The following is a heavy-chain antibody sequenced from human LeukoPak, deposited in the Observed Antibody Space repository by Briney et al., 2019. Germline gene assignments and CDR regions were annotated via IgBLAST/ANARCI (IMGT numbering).Heavy chain of an antibody. V-gene: IGHV3-21*01. Sequence: GGSLRLSCAASGFTFSSYSMNWVRQAPGKGLEWVSSISSSSSYIYYADSVKGRFTISRDNAKNSLCLQMNSLRAEDTAVYYCARDLAGATIDYWGQGTLVTVSS. CDR2: ISSSSSYI. CDR1: GFTFSSYS. J-gene: IGHJ4*02. CDR3: ARDLAGATIDY. D-gene: IGHD1-26*01.